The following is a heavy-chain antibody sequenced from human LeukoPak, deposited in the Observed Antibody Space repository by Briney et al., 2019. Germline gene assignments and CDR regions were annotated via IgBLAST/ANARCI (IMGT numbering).Heavy chain of an antibody. CDR2: IIPILGIA. D-gene: IGHD4-17*01. CDR3: ARDIDYGDYPTY. Sequence: GSSVKVSCKASGGTFSSYAISWVRQAPGQGLECMGRIIPILGIANYAQKFQGRVTITADKSTSTAYMELSSLRSEDTAVYYCARDIDYGDYPTYWGQGTLVTVSS. V-gene: IGHV1-69*04. J-gene: IGHJ4*02. CDR1: GGTFSSYA.